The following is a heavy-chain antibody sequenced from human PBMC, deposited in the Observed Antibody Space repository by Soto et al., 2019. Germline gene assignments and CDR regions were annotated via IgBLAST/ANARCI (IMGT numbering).Heavy chain of an antibody. D-gene: IGHD6-13*01. J-gene: IGHJ1*01. CDR1: GYTFTSYG. Sequence: ASVKVSCKASGYTFTSYGISWVRQAPGQGLEWMGWISAYNGNTNYAQKLQGRVTMTTDTSTGTAYMELRSLRSEDTAVYYCATEKGIAAASTSTDFHHWGQDNLVTISS. CDR2: ISAYNGNT. V-gene: IGHV1-18*01. CDR3: ATEKGIAAASTSTDFHH.